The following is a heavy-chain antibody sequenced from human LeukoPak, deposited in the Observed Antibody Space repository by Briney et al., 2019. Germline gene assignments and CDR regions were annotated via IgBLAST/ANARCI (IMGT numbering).Heavy chain of an antibody. J-gene: IGHJ4*02. CDR1: GFTFSSYS. CDR2: SSSSSSYI. Sequence: GGSPRLSCAASGFTFSSYSMNWGRQAPGEGLEWVSFSSSSSSYIYYADSVKGRFTISRDNARTALYQQMNSLRAEATAVYYCASSWEQWLLALGYWGQGTLVTVSS. CDR3: ASSWEQWLLALGY. V-gene: IGHV3-21*01. D-gene: IGHD6-19*01.